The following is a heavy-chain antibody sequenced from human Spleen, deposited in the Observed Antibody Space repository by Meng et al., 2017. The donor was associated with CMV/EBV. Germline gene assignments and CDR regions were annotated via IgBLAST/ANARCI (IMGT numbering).Heavy chain of an antibody. Sequence: SVKVSCKASGYTFTGYYMHWGRQAPGQGLEWMGGIIPIFGTANYAQKFQGRVTITTDESTSTAYMELSSLRSEDTAVYYCAREAAAGTGGGWFDPWGQGTLVTVSS. CDR3: AREAAAGTGGGWFDP. CDR2: IIPIFGTA. CDR1: GYTFTGYY. J-gene: IGHJ5*02. V-gene: IGHV1-69*05. D-gene: IGHD6-13*01.